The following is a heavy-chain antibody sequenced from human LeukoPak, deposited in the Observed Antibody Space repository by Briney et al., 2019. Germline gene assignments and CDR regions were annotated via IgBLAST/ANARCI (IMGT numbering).Heavy chain of an antibody. CDR2: IYYSGST. Sequence: SQTLSLTCTVSGGSISSGDYCWSWIRQPPGKGLEWIGYIYYSGSTYYNPSLKSRVTISVDTSKNQFSLKLSSVTAADTAVYYCARGDGSSSWYSSFDYWGQGTLVTVSS. V-gene: IGHV4-30-4*08. D-gene: IGHD6-13*01. CDR1: GGSISSGDYC. CDR3: ARGDGSSSWYSSFDY. J-gene: IGHJ4*02.